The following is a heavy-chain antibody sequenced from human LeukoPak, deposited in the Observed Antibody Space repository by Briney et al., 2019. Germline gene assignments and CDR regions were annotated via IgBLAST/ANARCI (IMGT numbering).Heavy chain of an antibody. CDR1: GFPFSNSA. D-gene: IGHD4-11*01. V-gene: IGHV3-23*01. CDR3: AKQVYSKGYRWFDS. J-gene: IGHJ5*01. Sequence: PGGSLRLSCAASGFPFSNSAMGWVRQAPGKGLEWVSSISGAGDITVYADSVEGRFTISRDNSENTLSLQMSSVSAADTAIYYCAKQVYSKGYRWFDSWGQGTLVTVSS. CDR2: ISGAGDIT.